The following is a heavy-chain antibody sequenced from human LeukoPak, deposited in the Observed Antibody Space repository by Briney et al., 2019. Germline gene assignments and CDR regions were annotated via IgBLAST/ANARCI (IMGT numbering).Heavy chain of an antibody. D-gene: IGHD4-23*01. V-gene: IGHV3-20*04. CDR1: GFTFDDYG. CDR3: AKDDYGGNAYDY. CDR2: INWNGGST. Sequence: GGSLRLSCAASGFTFDDYGMSWVRQAPGKGLEWVSGINWNGGSTGYADSVKGRFTISRDNAKNSLYLQMNSLRTEDTALYYCAKDDYGGNAYDYWGQGTLVTVSS. J-gene: IGHJ4*02.